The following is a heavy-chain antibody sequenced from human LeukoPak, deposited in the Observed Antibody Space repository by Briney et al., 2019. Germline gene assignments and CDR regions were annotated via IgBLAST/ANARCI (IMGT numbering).Heavy chain of an antibody. CDR3: ARDQGGVLEWWFDY. J-gene: IGHJ4*02. D-gene: IGHD3-3*01. CDR2: MSHSGTT. V-gene: IGHV4-30-2*01. Sequence: TSQTLSLTCAVSGASISSGDSSWTWIRQPPGKGLEWIGYMSHSGTTYFHPSLKSRVTISVDTSKNQFSLKLSSVTAADTAVYYCARDQGGVLEWWFDYWGQGTLVTVSS. CDR1: GASISSGDSS.